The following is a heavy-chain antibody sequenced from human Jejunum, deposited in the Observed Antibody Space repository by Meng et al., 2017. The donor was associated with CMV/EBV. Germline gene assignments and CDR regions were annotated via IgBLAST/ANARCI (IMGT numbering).Heavy chain of an antibody. CDR3: AHFVGGYYPSRPDY. D-gene: IGHD1-26*01. V-gene: IGHV2-5*02. CDR1: GFSTSTSGEG. CDR2: IYRGDDK. J-gene: IGHJ4*02. Sequence: QITLTESAPQMVKTTQTLTLTCSFSGFSTSTSGEGVGWIRQARGKALEWLALIYRGDDKRYSPSLNSRLTIAKDTSKNEVVLTLTNMGPIDTGTYYCAHFVGGYYPSRPDYWGQGTLVTVSS.